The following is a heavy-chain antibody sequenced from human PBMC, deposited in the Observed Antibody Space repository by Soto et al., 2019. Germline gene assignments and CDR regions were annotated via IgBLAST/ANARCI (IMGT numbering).Heavy chain of an antibody. J-gene: IGHJ4*02. Sequence: QVQLQESGPGLVKPSGTLSLTCAVSGGSISTSNWWSWVRQPPGKGLEWIGEVYRTGSTNYNPSLESRLTIAVDKSKNQFSLKLTSVTAADTAVYYCARARATMAAAAIFDCWGQGTLVTVSS. V-gene: IGHV4-4*02. CDR3: ARARATMAAAAIFDC. D-gene: IGHD6-13*01. CDR1: GGSISTSNW. CDR2: VYRTGST.